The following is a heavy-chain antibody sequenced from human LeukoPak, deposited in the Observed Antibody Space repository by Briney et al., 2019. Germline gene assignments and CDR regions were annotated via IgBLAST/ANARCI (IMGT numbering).Heavy chain of an antibody. V-gene: IGHV3-66*02. CDR3: AVPPARAQLDGMDV. CDR1: GFTVSSNY. Sequence: GGSLRLSCAASGFTVSSNYMSWVRQAPGKGLEWVSVIYSGGSTYYADSVKGRFTISRDNSKNTLYLQMNSLRAEDTAAYYCAVPPARAQLDGMDVWGQGTTVTVSS. CDR2: IYSGGST. J-gene: IGHJ6*02. D-gene: IGHD1-1*01.